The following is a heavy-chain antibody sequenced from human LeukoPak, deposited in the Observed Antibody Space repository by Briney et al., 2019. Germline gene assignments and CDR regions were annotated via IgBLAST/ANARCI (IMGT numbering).Heavy chain of an antibody. Sequence: PGGSLRLSCAASGFTFSSYWMSWVRQAPGKGLEWVANIKQDGSEKYYVDSVKGRFTISRDNAKNSLYLQMNSLRAEDTAVYYCARFGELLYSTSYYYYGMDVWGQGTSVTVS. V-gene: IGHV3-7*01. CDR2: IKQDGSEK. J-gene: IGHJ6*02. D-gene: IGHD3-10*01. CDR1: GFTFSSYW. CDR3: ARFGELLYSTSYYYYGMDV.